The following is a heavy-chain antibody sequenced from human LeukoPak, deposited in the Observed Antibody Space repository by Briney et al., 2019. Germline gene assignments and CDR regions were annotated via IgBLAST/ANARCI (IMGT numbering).Heavy chain of an antibody. V-gene: IGHV4-59*01. Sequence: PSETLSLTCTVSGGSISTYYWNWIRQTPGKGLEWIGHISYGHTHYHPSLKSRVTISVDTSKNQFSLKLTSVTAADTAVYYCARDKAHSYGRYFDPWGQGALVTVSS. CDR1: GGSISTYY. CDR2: ISYGHT. J-gene: IGHJ5*02. D-gene: IGHD5-18*01. CDR3: ARDKAHSYGRYFDP.